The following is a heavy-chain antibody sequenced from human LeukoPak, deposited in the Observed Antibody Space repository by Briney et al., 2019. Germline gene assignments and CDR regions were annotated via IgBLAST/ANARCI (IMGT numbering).Heavy chain of an antibody. V-gene: IGHV3-30*02. Sequence: GGSLRLSCAASGFTFSSYGMYWVPQAPGKGLEWVAFIRYDGSNKYYADPMKGRFTITRDNSKNTLYLQMKSLRAEDTAVYYCAKGGGYEAQYYYYLDVWGKGTTVTISS. D-gene: IGHD5-12*01. J-gene: IGHJ6*03. CDR1: GFTFSSYG. CDR2: IRYDGSNK. CDR3: AKGGGYEAQYYYYLDV.